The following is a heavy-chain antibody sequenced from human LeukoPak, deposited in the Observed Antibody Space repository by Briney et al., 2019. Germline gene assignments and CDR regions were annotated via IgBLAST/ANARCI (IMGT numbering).Heavy chain of an antibody. CDR1: GDSVSSNSAA. J-gene: IGHJ3*02. CDR3: VRDSGYGLDAFDI. CDR2: TYYRSKWYN. D-gene: IGHD5-12*01. Sequence: SQTLSLTFAISGDSVSSNSAAWNWIRQSPSRGLEWLGRTYYRSKWYNDYGVSVKSRITINPDTSKNQFSLQLNSVTSEDTAVYYCVRDSGYGLDAFDIWDQGTMVTVSS. V-gene: IGHV6-1*01.